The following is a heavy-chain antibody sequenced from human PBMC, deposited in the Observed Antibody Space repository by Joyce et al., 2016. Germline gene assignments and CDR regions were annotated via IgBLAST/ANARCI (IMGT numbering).Heavy chain of an antibody. CDR1: GYIFTSYG. V-gene: IGHV1-8*01. J-gene: IGHJ4*02. D-gene: IGHD3-10*01. Sequence: QVQLVQSGAEVKKPGASVKVSCKASGYIFTSYGINWVRQATGQGLEWMGWRNPNSDNTGYAQKFQGRVTMTRNTSISTAYMELSSLRSEDTAVYFCVRKKRHWLGRNYVYFFDYWGQGTLVTVSS. CDR2: RNPNSDNT. CDR3: VRKKRHWLGRNYVYFFDY.